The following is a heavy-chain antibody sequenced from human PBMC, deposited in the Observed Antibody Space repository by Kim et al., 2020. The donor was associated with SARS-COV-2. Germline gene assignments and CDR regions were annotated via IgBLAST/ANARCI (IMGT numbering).Heavy chain of an antibody. CDR1: GFTFSSYG. J-gene: IGHJ6*02. CDR3: AKDPRGRLLWFGELVYGMDV. V-gene: IGHV3-30*18. Sequence: GGSLRLSCAASGFTFSSYGMHWVRQAPGKGLEWVAVISYDGSNKYYADSVKGRFTISRDNSKNTLYLQMNSLRAEDTAVYYCAKDPRGRLLWFGELVYGMDVWGQGTKVTVSS. CDR2: ISYDGSNK. D-gene: IGHD3-10*01.